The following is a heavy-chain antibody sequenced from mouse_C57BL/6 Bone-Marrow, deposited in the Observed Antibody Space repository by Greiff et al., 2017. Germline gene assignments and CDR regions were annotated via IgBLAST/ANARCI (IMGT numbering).Heavy chain of an antibody. Sequence: EVKLVESGGGLVQPGGSLKLSCAASGFTFSDYGMPWVRQAPKKGPEWVAFISNLAYSIYYADTVTGRFTISRETAKNTLYLEMSSLRSEDTAMYYCARLFYAMDYWGQGTSVTVSS. J-gene: IGHJ4*01. CDR1: GFTFSDYG. CDR3: ARLFYAMDY. CDR2: ISNLAYSI. V-gene: IGHV5-15*01.